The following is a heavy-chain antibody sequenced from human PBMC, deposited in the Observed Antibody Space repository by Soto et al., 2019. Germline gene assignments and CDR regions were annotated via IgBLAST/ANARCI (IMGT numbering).Heavy chain of an antibody. V-gene: IGHV4-30-2*01. D-gene: IGHD4-17*01. CDR1: GGSISSGGYS. CDR3: ARFQTTVTSYDY. Sequence: PSETLSLTCAVSGGSISSGGYSWSWIRQPPGKGLEWIGYIYHSGSTYYNPSLKSRVTISVDRSKNQFSLKLSSVTAADTAVYYCARFQTTVTSYDYRGQGTLVTVSS. J-gene: IGHJ4*02. CDR2: IYHSGST.